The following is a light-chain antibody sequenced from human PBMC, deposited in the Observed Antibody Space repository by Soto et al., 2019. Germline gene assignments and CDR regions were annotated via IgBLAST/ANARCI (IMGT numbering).Light chain of an antibody. V-gene: IGKV1-5*03. CDR3: QQYNAYPMT. CDR2: KTS. Sequence: DVQMTQSPSTLSASVGDTVTITCRASQTINSGLAWYQHRPGKGPTLLIYKTSTVEGGVPLSFRASGTGTEYTLTIASLQPADTATYSCQQYNAYPMTFAQGTKVDI. CDR1: QTINSG. J-gene: IGKJ1*01.